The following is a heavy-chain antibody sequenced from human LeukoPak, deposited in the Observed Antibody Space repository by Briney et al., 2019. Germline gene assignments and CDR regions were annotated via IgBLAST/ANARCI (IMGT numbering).Heavy chain of an antibody. CDR3: AKDATPRNSIWDYFGK. CDR2: IGGPTET. D-gene: IGHD4-23*01. Sequence: GGSLSLSCVASGFSFDICAMSWVRQAPGKGPEWVSSIGGPTETFYADSVKGRFTVSRDNSQNTLYLQVNSLRAEDTAVYYCAKDATPRNSIWDYFGKWGQGALVTVST. CDR1: GFSFDICA. J-gene: IGHJ4*02. V-gene: IGHV3-23*01.